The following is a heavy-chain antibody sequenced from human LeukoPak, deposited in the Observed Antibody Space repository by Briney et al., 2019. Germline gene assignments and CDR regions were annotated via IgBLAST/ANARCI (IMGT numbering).Heavy chain of an antibody. V-gene: IGHV4-4*07. D-gene: IGHD3-22*01. J-gene: IGHJ5*02. CDR1: GGTISSYY. CDR2: IYTSGST. Sequence: PSETLSLTCTVSGGTISSYYWSWIRQPAGKGLEWIGRIYTSGSTNYNPSLKSRVTMSVDTSKNQFSLKLSSVTAADTAAYYCARHYYDSSGYYGSFWFDPWGQGTLVTVSS. CDR3: ARHYYDSSGYYGSFWFDP.